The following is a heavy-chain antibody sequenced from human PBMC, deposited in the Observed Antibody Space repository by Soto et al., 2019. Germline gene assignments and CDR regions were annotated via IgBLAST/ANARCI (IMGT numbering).Heavy chain of an antibody. J-gene: IGHJ5*02. CDR1: GGSISSYY. V-gene: IGHV4-59*01. Sequence: SETLSLTCTVSGGSISSYYWSWIRQPPGKGLEWIGYIYYSGSTNYNPSLKSRVTISVDTSKNQFSLKLSSVTAADTAVYYCARRRGHSSGFSWFDPWGQGTLVTVS. CDR3: ARRRGHSSGFSWFDP. D-gene: IGHD6-19*01. CDR2: IYYSGST.